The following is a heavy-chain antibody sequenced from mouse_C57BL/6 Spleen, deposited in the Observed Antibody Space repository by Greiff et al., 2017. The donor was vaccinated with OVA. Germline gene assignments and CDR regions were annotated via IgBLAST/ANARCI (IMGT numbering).Heavy chain of an antibody. V-gene: IGHV1-82*01. CDR1: GYAFSSSW. Sequence: QVQLKQSGPELVKPGASVKISCKASGYAFSSSWMNWVKQRPGKGLEWIGRIYPGDGDTNYNGKFKGKATLTADKSSSTAYMQLSSLTSEESAVYFCARSDWDDYWGQGTTLTVSS. CDR3: ARSDWDDY. CDR2: IYPGDGDT. D-gene: IGHD4-1*01. J-gene: IGHJ2*01.